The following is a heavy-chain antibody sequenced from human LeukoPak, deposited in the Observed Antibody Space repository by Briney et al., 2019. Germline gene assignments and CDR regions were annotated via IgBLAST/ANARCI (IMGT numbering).Heavy chain of an antibody. Sequence: PSETLSLTCAVYGGSFSDYWWTWIRQSPGKGLEWIGEVNHSGRTNYNPSLKSRVSISVDRSKKQFSLKLTSVTAADTAVYYCARGERDWGQGTLVTVSS. D-gene: IGHD2-21*01. V-gene: IGHV4-34*01. CDR1: GGSFSDYW. J-gene: IGHJ4*02. CDR2: VNHSGRT. CDR3: ARGERD.